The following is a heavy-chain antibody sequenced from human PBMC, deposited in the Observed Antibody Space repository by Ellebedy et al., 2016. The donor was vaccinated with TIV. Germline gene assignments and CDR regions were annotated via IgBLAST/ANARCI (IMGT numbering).Heavy chain of an antibody. CDR2: IDGEDDK. J-gene: IGHJ4*02. D-gene: IGHD3-9*01. CDR3: GQTILIGDTYFDN. V-gene: IGHV2-70*01. Sequence: SGPTLVKPTQTLTLTCPFSGFSLTSGTMCVSWIRQPPGKPLEWLALIDGEDDKYYSTSLKTRLTISKDTSKNQVVLTMTNVDPVDTATYYCGQTILIGDTYFDNWGQGTLVTVSS. CDR1: GFSLTSGTMC.